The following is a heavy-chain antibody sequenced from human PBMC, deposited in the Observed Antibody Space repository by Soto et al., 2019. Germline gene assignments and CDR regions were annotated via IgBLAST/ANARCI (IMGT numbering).Heavy chain of an antibody. CDR3: ARTRDGGVADSFDS. Sequence: GGSLRLSCAASGFTFSRHAIHWVRLTPGRGLEWVLAISRDGSYIYYTDSVKGRFTVSRDNSKNTVFVQMNRLIPDDTALYFCARTRDGGVADSFDSWGQGTRVTVSS. V-gene: IGHV3-30*04. D-gene: IGHD3-3*01. J-gene: IGHJ5*01. CDR2: ISRDGSYI. CDR1: GFTFSRHA.